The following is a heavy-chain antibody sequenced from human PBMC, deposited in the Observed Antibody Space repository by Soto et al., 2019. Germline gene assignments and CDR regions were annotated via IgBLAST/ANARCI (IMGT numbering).Heavy chain of an antibody. J-gene: IGHJ6*02. D-gene: IGHD4-17*01. CDR1: GFTFSSYS. V-gene: IGHV3-21*01. Sequence: EVQLVESGGGLVKPGGSLRLSCAASGFTFSSYSMNWVRQAPGKGLEWVSSISSSSSYIYYADSVKGRFTISRDNAKNALYLLMNSMRAEDTAVYYCARTSPVTTRAVTYYYYYGMDVWGQGTTVTVSS. CDR2: ISSSSSYI. CDR3: ARTSPVTTRAVTYYYYYGMDV.